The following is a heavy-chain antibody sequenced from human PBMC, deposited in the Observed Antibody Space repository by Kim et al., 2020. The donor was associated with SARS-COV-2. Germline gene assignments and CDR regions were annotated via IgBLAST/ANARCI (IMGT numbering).Heavy chain of an antibody. J-gene: IGHJ4*02. Sequence: GGSLRLSCAASGFTFSSYAMSWVRQAPGKGLEWVSAISGSGGSTYYADSVKGRFTISRDNSKNTLYLQMNSLRAEDTAVYYCAKALNYDFWSGYLNLDYWGQGTLVTVSS. V-gene: IGHV3-23*01. D-gene: IGHD3-3*01. CDR1: GFTFSSYA. CDR2: ISGSGGST. CDR3: AKALNYDFWSGYLNLDY.